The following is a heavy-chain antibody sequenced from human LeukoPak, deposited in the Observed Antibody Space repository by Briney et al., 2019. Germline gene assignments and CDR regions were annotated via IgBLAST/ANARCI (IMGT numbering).Heavy chain of an antibody. CDR2: IKSKTDGETT. CDR1: GFTFSNAW. V-gene: IGHV3-15*01. CDR3: TTEVGYYFDY. J-gene: IGHJ4*02. D-gene: IGHD1-26*01. Sequence: SGGSLRLSCAASGFTFSNAWMTWVRQAPGKGLEWVGHIKSKTDGETTDYAAPVKGRFTISRDDSKNTLYLQMNSLEIEDTAVYYCTTEVGYYFDYWGQGTLVTVSS.